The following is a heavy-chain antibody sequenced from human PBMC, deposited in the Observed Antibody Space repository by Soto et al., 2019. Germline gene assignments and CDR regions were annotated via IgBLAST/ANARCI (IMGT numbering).Heavy chain of an antibody. J-gene: IGHJ4*02. Sequence: SETLSLTCAVYGVSFSGYYWSWIRQPPGRGLEWIGEVNHSGNTNYNPSLKSRVTISVDTSKNQFSLKLSSVTAADTAVYYCARAQSIRGVIIVPYYFDYWGQGTLVTVSS. CDR2: VNHSGNT. CDR3: ARAQSIRGVIIVPYYFDY. CDR1: GVSFSGYY. D-gene: IGHD3-10*01. V-gene: IGHV4-34*01.